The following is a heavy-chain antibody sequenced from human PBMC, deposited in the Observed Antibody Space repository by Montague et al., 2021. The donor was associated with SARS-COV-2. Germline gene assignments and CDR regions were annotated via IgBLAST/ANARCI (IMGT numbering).Heavy chain of an antibody. D-gene: IGHD5-18*01. V-gene: IGHV6-1*01. Sequence: CAISGDSVSSNSAAWNWIRQSPSRGLEWLGRTYYRSKWYNDYAVSVKSRITINPDTSKNQFSLQLNSVTPENTAAYYCARDTRIKLWFDRDYYYGMDVWGQGTTVTVSS. CDR1: GDSVSSNSAA. CDR3: ARDTRIKLWFDRDYYYGMDV. J-gene: IGHJ6*02. CDR2: TYYRSKWYN.